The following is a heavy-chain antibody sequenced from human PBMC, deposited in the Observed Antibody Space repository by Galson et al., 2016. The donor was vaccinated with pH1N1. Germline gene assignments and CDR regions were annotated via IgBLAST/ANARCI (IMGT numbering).Heavy chain of an antibody. Sequence: SLRLSCAASGFTFSNYWMHWVRQVPGKGLEWVANIKEDGSETYYVDSVRGRFTTSRDNAKNSLYLQMNSLRPEDTALYYCSRIGHGYSYGSGFDDWGQGTLVIVSS. J-gene: IGHJ4*02. CDR1: GFTFSNYW. V-gene: IGHV3-7*01. D-gene: IGHD5-18*01. CDR2: IKEDGSET. CDR3: SRIGHGYSYGSGFDD.